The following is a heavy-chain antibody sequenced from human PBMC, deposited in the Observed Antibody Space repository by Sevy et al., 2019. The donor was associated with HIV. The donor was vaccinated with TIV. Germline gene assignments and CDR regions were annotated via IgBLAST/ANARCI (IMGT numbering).Heavy chain of an antibody. Sequence: GGSLRLSCTASGFTFGDYCMSWVRQAPGKGLEWVAFLKSDVYGGTVDHAASVRGRFVISRDYSKTIAYLQMNDLKTEDTGVYYCTRSKAAQSIFDYWGQGALVTVS. D-gene: IGHD6-13*01. CDR2: LKSDVYGGTV. CDR1: GFTFGDYC. CDR3: TRSKAAQSIFDY. J-gene: IGHJ4*02. V-gene: IGHV3-49*04.